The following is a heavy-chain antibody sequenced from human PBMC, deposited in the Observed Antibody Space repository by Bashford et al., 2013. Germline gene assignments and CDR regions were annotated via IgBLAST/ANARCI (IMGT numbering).Heavy chain of an antibody. CDR3: ARDAAYNTGWYYFDN. Sequence: VRQAPGKGLEWVSAISGSSGSTYYADSVKGRFTISRDNSKYTLYLQMNSLRADDTAVYFCARDAAYNTGWYYFDNWGQGTLVTVSS. J-gene: IGHJ4*02. CDR2: ISGSSGST. V-gene: IGHV3-23*01. D-gene: IGHD6-19*01.